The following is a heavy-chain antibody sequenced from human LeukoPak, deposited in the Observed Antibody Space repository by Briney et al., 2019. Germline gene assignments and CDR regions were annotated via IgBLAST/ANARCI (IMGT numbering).Heavy chain of an antibody. V-gene: IGHV3-23*01. CDR1: GFTFSSYA. D-gene: IGHD2-15*01. CDR3: ARGGYCSGGSCYSVFHYYYYGMDV. CDR2: ISGSGGST. J-gene: IGHJ6*02. Sequence: SGGSLRLSCAASGFTFSSYAMSWVRQAPGKGLEWVSAISGSGGSTYYADSVKGRFTISRDNAKNSLYLQMNSLRAEDTAVYYCARGGYCSGGSCYSVFHYYYYGMDVWGQGTTVTVSS.